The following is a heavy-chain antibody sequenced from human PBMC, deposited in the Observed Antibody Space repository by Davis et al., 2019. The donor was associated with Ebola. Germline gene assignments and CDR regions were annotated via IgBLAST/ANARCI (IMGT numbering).Heavy chain of an antibody. CDR2: INPDGSTT. CDR1: AFTFSNYW. D-gene: IGHD6-6*01. V-gene: IGHV3-74*01. CDR3: ARVLAARPWYFDL. Sequence: GESLKISCAASAFTFSNYWMHWVRQVPEKGLVWVSRINPDGSTTNYADSVKGRFTITRDNAKNTLYLQMNSLRAEDTAVYYCARVLAARPWYFDLWGRGTLVTVSS. J-gene: IGHJ2*01.